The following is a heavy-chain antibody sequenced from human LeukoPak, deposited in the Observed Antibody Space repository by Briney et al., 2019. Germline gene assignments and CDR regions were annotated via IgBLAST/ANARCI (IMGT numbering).Heavy chain of an antibody. J-gene: IGHJ4*02. Sequence: ASVKVSCKASGYTFTSYGISWMLQAPGQGPEWMGWISGYNGNTNYAQKLQGRVTMTTDTSTSTVYMELRSLRSDDTAVYYCAREEVRRAVAGYFDNWGQGTLVTVSS. V-gene: IGHV1-18*01. CDR1: GYTFTSYG. CDR2: ISGYNGNT. CDR3: AREEVRRAVAGYFDN. D-gene: IGHD6-19*01.